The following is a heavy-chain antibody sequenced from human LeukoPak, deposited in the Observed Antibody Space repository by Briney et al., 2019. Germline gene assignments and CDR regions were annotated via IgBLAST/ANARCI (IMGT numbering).Heavy chain of an antibody. D-gene: IGHD5-12*01. CDR3: AKGGYDYIEIGYFDY. J-gene: IGHJ4*02. V-gene: IGHV3-23*01. CDR2: VIGSSGST. CDR1: GFTLSNYA. Sequence: TGGSLRLSCAASGFTLSNYAMNWVRQAPGKGLEWVSVVIGSSGSTDYADSVKGRFTISRDNPKNTLYLEMNSLRAEDTAIYYCAKGGYDYIEIGYFDYWGQGTLVTVSS.